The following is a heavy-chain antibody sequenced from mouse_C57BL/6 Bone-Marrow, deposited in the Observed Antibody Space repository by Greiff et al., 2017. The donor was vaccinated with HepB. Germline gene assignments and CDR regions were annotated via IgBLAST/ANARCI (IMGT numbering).Heavy chain of an antibody. CDR2: FYPRSGNT. Sequence: VQLQQSGAELARPGASVKLSCKASGYTFTSYGISWVKQRTGQGLEWIGEFYPRSGNTYYNEKFKGKATLTADKSSSTAYMELRSLTSEDSAVYFCARKAYYSNYEAMDYWGQGTSVTVSS. V-gene: IGHV1-81*01. J-gene: IGHJ4*01. D-gene: IGHD2-5*01. CDR1: GYTFTSYG. CDR3: ARKAYYSNYEAMDY.